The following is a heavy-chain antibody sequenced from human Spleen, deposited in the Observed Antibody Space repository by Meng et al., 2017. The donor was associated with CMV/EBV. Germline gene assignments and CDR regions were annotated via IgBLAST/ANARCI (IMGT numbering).Heavy chain of an antibody. D-gene: IGHD6-13*01. Sequence: GSLRLSCAASGFTFRSYAMSWVRQGPGKGLEWVSGISGSGGSTYYADSVKGRFATSRDNSKNTLYLQMNSLRAEDTAVYYCAKGLLQYSSSWYRVEPNYYYYGMDVWGQGTTVTVSS. CDR3: AKGLLQYSSSWYRVEPNYYYYGMDV. J-gene: IGHJ6*02. CDR2: ISGSGGST. V-gene: IGHV3-23*01. CDR1: GFTFRSYA.